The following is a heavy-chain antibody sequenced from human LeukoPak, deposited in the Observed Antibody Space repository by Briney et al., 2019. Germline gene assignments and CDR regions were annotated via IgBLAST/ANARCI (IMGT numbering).Heavy chain of an antibody. J-gene: IGHJ6*03. CDR3: ARDRSDFSLLYHYFYMDV. V-gene: IGHV3-23*01. D-gene: IGHD3-3*01. CDR1: GFTFNNYA. Sequence: GGSLRLSCAASGFTFNNYAMSWVRQAPGKGLEWVSTVSGSGAIAYYTDSDKGRFTISRDNSKNTLYLQMSSLRDEDTAIYYCARDRSDFSLLYHYFYMDVWGKGTTVTVSS. CDR2: VSGSGAIA.